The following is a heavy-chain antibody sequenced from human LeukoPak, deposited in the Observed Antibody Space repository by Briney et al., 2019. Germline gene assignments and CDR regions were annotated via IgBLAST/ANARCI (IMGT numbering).Heavy chain of an antibody. CDR2: IYHSGST. CDR3: AKAATLSSARGYYFDY. V-gene: IGHV4-38-2*02. Sequence: TPSETLSLTCTVSGYSISSGYYWGWIRQPPGKGLEWIGSIYHSGSTYYNPSLKSRVTISVDTSKNQFSLKLSSVTAVDTAVYYCAKAATLSSARGYYFDYWGQGTLVTVSS. J-gene: IGHJ4*02. D-gene: IGHD3-22*01. CDR1: GYSISSGYY.